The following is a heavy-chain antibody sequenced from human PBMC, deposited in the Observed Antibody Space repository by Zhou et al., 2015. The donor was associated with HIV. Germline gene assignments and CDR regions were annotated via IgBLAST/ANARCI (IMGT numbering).Heavy chain of an antibody. J-gene: IGHJ3*02. CDR3: ARIPPIVVVPAAPNDAFDI. D-gene: IGHD2-2*01. CDR2: IIPIFGTA. CDR1: GGTFSSYA. V-gene: IGHV1-69*01. Sequence: QVQLVQSGAEVKKPGSSVKVSCKASGGTFSSYAISWVRQAPGQGLEWMGGIIPIFGTANYAQKFQGRVTITADESTSTAYMELSSLRSEDTAVYYCARIPPIVVVPAAPNDAFDIWGQGTMVTVSS.